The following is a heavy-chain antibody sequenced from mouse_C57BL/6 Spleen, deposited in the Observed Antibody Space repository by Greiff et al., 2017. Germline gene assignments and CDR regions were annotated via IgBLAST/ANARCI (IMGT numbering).Heavy chain of an antibody. J-gene: IGHJ2*01. CDR3: ARGWGPYGSSPYYFDY. D-gene: IGHD1-1*01. CDR1: GFTFSDYG. Sequence: DVMLVESGGGLVKPGGSLKLSCAASGFTFSDYGMHWVRQAPEKGLEWVAYISSGSSTIYYADTVKGRFTISRDNAKNTLFLQMTSLRSEDTAMYYCARGWGPYGSSPYYFDYWGQGTTLTVSS. CDR2: ISSGSSTI. V-gene: IGHV5-17*01.